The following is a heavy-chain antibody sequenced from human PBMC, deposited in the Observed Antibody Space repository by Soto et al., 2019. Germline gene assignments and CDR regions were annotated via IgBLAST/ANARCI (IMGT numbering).Heavy chain of an antibody. CDR3: AHLTTGGFDFDY. J-gene: IGHJ4*02. CDR1: GFSLRTSGVG. Sequence: QITLKESGPTLVKPTQTLTLTCTFSGFSLRTSGVGVGWIRQPPGKALEWLALIYWDDGKRYSPSLKSRLTITKDTSKNQVVLRMTNMDPVDTATYYCAHLTTGGFDFDYWGKGTLVTVSS. CDR2: IYWDDGK. D-gene: IGHD4-17*01. V-gene: IGHV2-5*02.